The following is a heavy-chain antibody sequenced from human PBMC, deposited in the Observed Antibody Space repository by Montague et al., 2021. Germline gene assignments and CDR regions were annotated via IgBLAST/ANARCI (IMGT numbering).Heavy chain of an antibody. CDR3: AREWSAFDF. CDR1: GDSMEIYK. J-gene: IGHJ3*01. CDR2: IYSSGST. V-gene: IGHV4-59*01. D-gene: IGHD3-3*01. Sequence: SETLSLTCTVSGDSMEIYKWSWIRQPPGKGLEWIGYIYSSGSTNYNYISSLQSRVIISVDTSKNQFSLKLTSVTAADTAMYYCAREWSAFDFWGRGTMVTVSS.